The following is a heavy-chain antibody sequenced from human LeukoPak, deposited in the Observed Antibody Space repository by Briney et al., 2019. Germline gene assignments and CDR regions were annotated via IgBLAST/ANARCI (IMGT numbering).Heavy chain of an antibody. J-gene: IGHJ6*03. Sequence: GGSLRLSCAASGFTFSSYEMNWVRQAPGKGLEWVSYISSSGSTIYYADSVKGRFTISRDNAKNTLYLQMNSLRAEDTAVYYCARDRQPIAPYYYMDVWGKGTTVTVSS. CDR3: ARDRQPIAPYYYMDV. V-gene: IGHV3-48*03. CDR1: GFTFSSYE. D-gene: IGHD6-13*01. CDR2: ISSSGSTI.